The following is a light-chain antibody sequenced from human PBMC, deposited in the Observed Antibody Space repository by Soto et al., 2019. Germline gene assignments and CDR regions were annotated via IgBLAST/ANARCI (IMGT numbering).Light chain of an antibody. V-gene: IGLV2-14*01. CDR3: SSYTDISTPYV. J-gene: IGLJ1*01. CDR1: SSDIGGYNY. CDR2: DVS. Sequence: QSALTQPASVSGSPGQSITISCTGASSDIGGYNYVSWYQQHPGKAPKVMIYDVSNRPSGVSNRVSGSKSGNTASLTISGLQAEDEADYYCSSYTDISTPYVFGTGTKVTVL.